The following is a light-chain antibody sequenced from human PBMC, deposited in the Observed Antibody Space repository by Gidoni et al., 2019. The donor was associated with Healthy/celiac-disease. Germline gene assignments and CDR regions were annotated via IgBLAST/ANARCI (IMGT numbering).Light chain of an antibody. CDR1: QSVSSSY. CDR2: CAS. J-gene: IGKJ5*01. V-gene: IGKV3-20*01. Sequence: EIVLTKSPGTLSLSPGERATLSCRASQSVSSSYLAWYQQKPGQAPRLLIYCASSRATGIPDRFSGSGSGTDFTLTISRLEPEDFAVYYCQQYGSSPQTFXQXTRLEIK. CDR3: QQYGSSPQT.